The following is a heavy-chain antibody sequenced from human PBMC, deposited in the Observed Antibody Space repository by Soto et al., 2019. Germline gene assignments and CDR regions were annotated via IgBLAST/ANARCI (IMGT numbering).Heavy chain of an antibody. D-gene: IGHD5-18*01. CDR3: VKERYAQLWHEDYGMDV. CDR1: GFTFSSYG. CDR2: ISFDGSEK. V-gene: IGHV3-30*18. J-gene: IGHJ6*02. Sequence: QVQVVESGGGAVQPGRSLRLTCAASGFTFSSYGIHWVRQAPGKGLEWVALISFDGSEKHYADSVKGRFTISRDNSKDTMYLQMNSLRAEDTAVYYCVKERYAQLWHEDYGMDVWGQGTTVTVSS.